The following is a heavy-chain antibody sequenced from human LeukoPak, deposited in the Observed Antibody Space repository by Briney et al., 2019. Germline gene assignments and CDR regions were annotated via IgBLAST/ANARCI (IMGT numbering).Heavy chain of an antibody. CDR2: ISGSGGST. CDR3: AKHSAPHADYGDYVWWYFDL. Sequence: QTGGSLRLSCAASGFTFSSYAMSWVRQAPGKGLEWVSAISGSGGSTYYADSVKGRFTISRDNSKNTLCLQMNSLRAEDTAVYYCAKHSAPHADYGDYVWWYFDLWGRGTLVTVSS. J-gene: IGHJ2*01. CDR1: GFTFSSYA. V-gene: IGHV3-23*01. D-gene: IGHD4-17*01.